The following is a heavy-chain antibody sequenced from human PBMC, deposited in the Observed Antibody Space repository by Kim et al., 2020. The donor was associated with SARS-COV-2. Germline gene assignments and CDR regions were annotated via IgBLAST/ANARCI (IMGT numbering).Heavy chain of an antibody. D-gene: IGHD4-17*01. CDR3: ARGLSFEPATVVTPGDQNDY. CDR1: GYTFTSYD. CDR2: MNPNSGNT. Sequence: ASVKVSCKASGYTFTSYDINWVRQATGQGLEWMGWMNPNSGNTGYAQKFQGRVTMTRNTSISTAYMELSSLRSEDTAVYYCARGLSFEPATVVTPGDQNDYWGQGTLVTVSS. V-gene: IGHV1-8*01. J-gene: IGHJ4*02.